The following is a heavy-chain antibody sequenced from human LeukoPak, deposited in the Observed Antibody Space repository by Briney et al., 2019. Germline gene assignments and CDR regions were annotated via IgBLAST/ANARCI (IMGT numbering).Heavy chain of an antibody. J-gene: IGHJ4*02. CDR3: ATHHSGWYRGNYFDY. Sequence: SVKVSCKASGGTFSSYAISWVRQAPGQGLEWMGGIIPIFGTANYARKFQGRVTMTEDTSTDTAYMELSSLRSEDTAVYYCATHHSGWYRGNYFDYWGQGTLVTVSS. CDR1: GGTFSSYA. CDR2: IIPIFGTA. V-gene: IGHV1-69*06. D-gene: IGHD6-19*01.